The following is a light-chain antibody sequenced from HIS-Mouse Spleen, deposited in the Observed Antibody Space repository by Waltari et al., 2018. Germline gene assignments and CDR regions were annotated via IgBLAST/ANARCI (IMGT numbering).Light chain of an antibody. V-gene: IGLV2-14*03. J-gene: IGLJ1*01. Sequence: QSALTQPASVSGSPGQSITISCPGTSSDVGGYHYVSRYQQHPGKAPKLMIYDVSNRPSGVSNRFSGSKSGNTASLTISGLQTEDEADYYCCSYAGSSTYVFGTGTKVTVL. CDR3: CSYAGSSTYV. CDR1: SSDVGGYHY. CDR2: DVS.